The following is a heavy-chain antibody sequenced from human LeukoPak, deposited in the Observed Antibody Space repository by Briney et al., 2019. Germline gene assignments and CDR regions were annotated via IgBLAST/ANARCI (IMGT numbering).Heavy chain of an antibody. Sequence: PSETLSLTCTVSGGSISSSSYYWGWIRQPPGKGLEWIGSIYYSGSTYYNPSLKGRVTISVDTSKNQFSLKLSSVTAADTAVYYCASPQGGQVDYWGQGTLVTVSS. V-gene: IGHV4-39*01. J-gene: IGHJ4*02. CDR1: GGSISSSSYY. CDR2: IYYSGST. CDR3: ASPQGGQVDY.